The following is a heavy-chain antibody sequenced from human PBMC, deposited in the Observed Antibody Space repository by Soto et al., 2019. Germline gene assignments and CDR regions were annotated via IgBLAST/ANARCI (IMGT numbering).Heavy chain of an antibody. Sequence: GGSLRLSCAASGFTFSSYWMSWVRQAPGKGLEWVANIKQDGSEKYYVDSVKGRFTISRDNAKNSLYLQMNSLRAEDTAVYYCARDGIQRITHASDVWGQGTTVTVSS. CDR1: GFTFSSYW. CDR3: ARDGIQRITHASDV. V-gene: IGHV3-7*05. J-gene: IGHJ6*02. CDR2: IKQDGSEK. D-gene: IGHD5-18*01.